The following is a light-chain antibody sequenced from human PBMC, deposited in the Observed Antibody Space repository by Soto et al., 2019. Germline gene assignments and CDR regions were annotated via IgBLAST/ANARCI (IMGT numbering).Light chain of an antibody. V-gene: IGKV1-9*01. CDR1: QDISDY. J-gene: IGKJ4*01. CDR2: AAS. Sequence: IHLTHSPSFLSASVLYRVTITFLASQDISDYLAWYQQRPGKAPKLLIYAASTLQSGVPSRFSGSGSGTEFTLTISSLQPEDFATYSCQQLNSYPLTFGGGTKVDIK. CDR3: QQLNSYPLT.